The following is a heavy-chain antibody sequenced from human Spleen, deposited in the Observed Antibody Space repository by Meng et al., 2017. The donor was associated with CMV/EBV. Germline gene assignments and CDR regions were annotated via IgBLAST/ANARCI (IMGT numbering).Heavy chain of an antibody. J-gene: IGHJ4*02. CDR2: ISAYNGNT. CDR1: GYTFTSYG. V-gene: IGHV1-18*01. Sequence: QVQWGTSGAEGRRPGASGKASCKAPGYTFTSYGISWVRQAPGQGLEWMGWISAYNGNTNYAQKLQGRVTMTTDTSTSTAYMELRSLRSDDTAVYYCARGLIAVAGTDDYWGQGTLVTVSS. D-gene: IGHD6-19*01. CDR3: ARGLIAVAGTDDY.